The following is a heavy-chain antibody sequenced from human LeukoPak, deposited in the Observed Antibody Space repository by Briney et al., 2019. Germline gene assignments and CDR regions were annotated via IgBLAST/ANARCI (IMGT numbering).Heavy chain of an antibody. J-gene: IGHJ4*02. V-gene: IGHV3-64D*06. CDR3: VKGGRAVAGKGRFYFDY. CDR1: GFTFSSYA. Sequence: GGSLRLSCSASGFTFSSYAMHWVRQAPGKGLEYVSAISSSGGSTYYADSVKGRFTISRDNSKNTLYLQMSSLRAEDTAVYYCVKGGRAVAGKGRFYFDYWGQGTLVTVSS. D-gene: IGHD6-19*01. CDR2: ISSSGGST.